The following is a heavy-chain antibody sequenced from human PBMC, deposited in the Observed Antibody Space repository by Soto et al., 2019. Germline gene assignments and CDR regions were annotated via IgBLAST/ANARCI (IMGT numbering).Heavy chain of an antibody. Sequence: ASVKVSCKASGYTFTSYDINWVRQATGQGLEWMGWMNPNSGNTGYAQKFQGRVTMTRNTSISTAYMELSSLRSEDTAVYYCARGPKTLYYYDSSGYPVDYWGQGTLVTVSS. CDR1: GYTFTSYD. CDR3: ARGPKTLYYYDSSGYPVDY. V-gene: IGHV1-8*01. J-gene: IGHJ4*02. CDR2: MNPNSGNT. D-gene: IGHD3-22*01.